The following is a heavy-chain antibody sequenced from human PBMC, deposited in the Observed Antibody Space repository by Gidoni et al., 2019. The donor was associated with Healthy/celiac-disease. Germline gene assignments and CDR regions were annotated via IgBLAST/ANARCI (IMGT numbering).Heavy chain of an antibody. CDR3: ARVAARRNWFDP. Sequence: QVQLHQWGAGLLKPAETLSLTCAGYGGSFSGYYWSWIRQPPGKGLEWIGEINHSGSTNYNPSLKSRVTISVDTSKNQFSLKLSSVTAADTAVYYCARVAARRNWFDPWGQGTLVTVSS. D-gene: IGHD6-6*01. CDR2: INHSGST. CDR1: GGSFSGYY. J-gene: IGHJ5*02. V-gene: IGHV4-34*01.